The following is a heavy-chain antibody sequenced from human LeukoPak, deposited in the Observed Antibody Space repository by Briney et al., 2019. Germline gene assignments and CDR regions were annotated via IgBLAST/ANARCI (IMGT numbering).Heavy chain of an antibody. D-gene: IGHD6-13*01. CDR2: INAGNGNT. J-gene: IGHJ3*02. V-gene: IGHV1-3*01. CDR1: GYTFRYYW. CDR3: AREVAAAGNDAFDI. Sequence: GESLKISCTASGYTFRYYWIGWVRQAPGQRLEWMGWINAGNGNTKYSQKFQGRVTITRDTSASTAYMELSSLRSEDTAVYYCAREVAAAGNDAFDIWGQGTMVTVSS.